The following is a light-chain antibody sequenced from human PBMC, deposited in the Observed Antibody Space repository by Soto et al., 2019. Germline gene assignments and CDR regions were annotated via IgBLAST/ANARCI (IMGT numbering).Light chain of an antibody. V-gene: IGLV1-44*01. CDR3: AAWDDSLGSYV. Sequence: QSVLTQPPSASATPGQRVTISCSESGSYVGSNPVSWFQHLPGTAPKLLISNNNQRPSGVPDRFSGSESGTSASLAISGLQSDDEADYYCAAWDDSLGSYVFGSGTKVTVL. J-gene: IGLJ1*01. CDR2: NNN. CDR1: GSYVGSNP.